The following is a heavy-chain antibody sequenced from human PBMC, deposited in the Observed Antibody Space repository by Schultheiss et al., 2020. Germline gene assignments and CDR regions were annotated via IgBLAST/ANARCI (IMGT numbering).Heavy chain of an antibody. Sequence: SETLSLTCAVYGGSFSGYYWSWIRQPPGKGLEWIGEINHSGSTNYNPSLKSRVTISVDTSKNQFSLKLSSVTAADTAVYYCASGGGGTMVRGVIIQDYYYYGMDVWGEGTTGTV. V-gene: IGHV4-34*01. CDR3: ASGGGGTMVRGVIIQDYYYYGMDV. J-gene: IGHJ6*02. D-gene: IGHD3-10*01. CDR2: INHSGST. CDR1: GGSFSGYY.